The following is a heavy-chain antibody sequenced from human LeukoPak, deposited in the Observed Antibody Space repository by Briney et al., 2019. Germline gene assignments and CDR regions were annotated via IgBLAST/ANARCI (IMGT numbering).Heavy chain of an antibody. CDR2: IYYSGST. CDR3: ARLNKPGWFDP. J-gene: IGHJ5*02. V-gene: IGHV4-59*08. Sequence: SETLSLTCTVSGGSISSYYWSWSRQPPGKGLEWIGYIYYSGSTNYNPSLRSRVTISIDTSKIQFSLRLNSVTATDTAVYYCARLNKPGWFDPWGQGTLVTVSS. CDR1: GGSISSYY. D-gene: IGHD1-14*01.